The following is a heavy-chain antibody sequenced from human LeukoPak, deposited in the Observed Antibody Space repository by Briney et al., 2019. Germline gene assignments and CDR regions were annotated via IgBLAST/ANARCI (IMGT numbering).Heavy chain of an antibody. V-gene: IGHV3-21*01. CDR2: ISSNNRYI. CDR3: ARSLYSYATFDY. J-gene: IGHJ4*02. D-gene: IGHD5-18*01. CDR1: GFTFSTYS. Sequence: GGSLRLSCAASGFTFSTYSMNWVRQAPGKGLEWVSSISSNNRYIYYADSVKGRFTISRDNSKNTLYLQMNSLRAEDTAVYYCARSLYSYATFDYWGQGTLVTVSS.